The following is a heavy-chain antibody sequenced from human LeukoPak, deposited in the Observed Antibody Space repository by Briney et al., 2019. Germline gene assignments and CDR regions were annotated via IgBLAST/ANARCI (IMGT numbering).Heavy chain of an antibody. CDR1: GFIFSNYW. Sequence: GGSLRLSCAVSGFIFSNYWMSWVRQAPGKGLEWVANIKQDGSEKYYVDSVKGRFTISRDNAKNSLYLQMNSLRAEDTAVYYCARFPMTFDFWGQGTLVTVSP. D-gene: IGHD3-22*01. CDR2: IKQDGSEK. V-gene: IGHV3-7*03. J-gene: IGHJ4*02. CDR3: ARFPMTFDF.